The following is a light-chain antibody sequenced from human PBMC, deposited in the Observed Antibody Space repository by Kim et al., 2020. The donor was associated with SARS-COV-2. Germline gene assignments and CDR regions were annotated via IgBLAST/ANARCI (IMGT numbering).Light chain of an antibody. CDR3: SSCTISSTYV. Sequence: QSALTQPASVSGSPGQSITISCTGTSSDVGAYNYVSWYQQHPGKAPRLMIYDVTKRPSGVSTRFSGSKPGNTASLTISGLQAEDEADYYCSSCTISSTYVFGTGTKVTVL. CDR2: DVT. J-gene: IGLJ1*01. CDR1: SSDVGAYNY. V-gene: IGLV2-14*01.